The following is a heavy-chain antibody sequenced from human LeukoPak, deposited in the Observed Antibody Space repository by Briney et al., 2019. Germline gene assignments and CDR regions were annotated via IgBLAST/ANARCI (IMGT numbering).Heavy chain of an antibody. CDR2: MNPNSGNT. V-gene: IGHV1-8*03. D-gene: IGHD5-24*01. CDR3: ASREMATVGDYFDY. Sequence: GASVKVSCKASEYTFTNYDINWVRQATGQGLEWMGWMNPNSGNTGYAQQFQGRVTITCNTSISTAYMELSSLRSEDTAVYYCASREMATVGDYFDYWGQGTLVTVSS. J-gene: IGHJ4*02. CDR1: EYTFTNYD.